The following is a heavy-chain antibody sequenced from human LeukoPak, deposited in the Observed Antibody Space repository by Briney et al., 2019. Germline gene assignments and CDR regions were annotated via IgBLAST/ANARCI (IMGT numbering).Heavy chain of an antibody. Sequence: GASVKVSCKASGYTFTGYYMHWVRQAPGQGLEWMGWINPNSGGTNYAQKFQGRVTMTRDTSISTAYMELSRLRSDDTAVYYCARDSTGEGGWFDPWGQGTLVTVSS. V-gene: IGHV1-2*02. CDR2: INPNSGGT. CDR1: GYTFTGYY. D-gene: IGHD3-10*01. CDR3: ARDSTGEGGWFDP. J-gene: IGHJ5*02.